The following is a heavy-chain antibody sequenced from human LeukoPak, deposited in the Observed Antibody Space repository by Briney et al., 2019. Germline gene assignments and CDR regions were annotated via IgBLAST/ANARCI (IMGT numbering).Heavy chain of an antibody. J-gene: IGHJ4*02. CDR3: ARLHPGIAVAGPVDY. CDR1: GGSISSYY. CDR2: IYYSEST. Sequence: SETLSLTCTVSGGSISSYYWSWIRQPPGKGLEWIGYIYYSESTNYNHSLKNRVTILVDTSQDQFSLKLSSVTAADTAVYYCARLHPGIAVAGPVDYWGQGTLVTVSS. V-gene: IGHV4-59*08. D-gene: IGHD6-19*01.